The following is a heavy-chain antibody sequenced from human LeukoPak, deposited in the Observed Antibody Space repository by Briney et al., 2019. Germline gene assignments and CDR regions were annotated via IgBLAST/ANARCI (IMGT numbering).Heavy chain of an antibody. CDR2: ISYDGSNK. V-gene: IGHV3-30*18. CDR1: GFTFSSYG. CDR3: AKASHFDY. Sequence: GGSLRLSSAASGFTFSSYGMHWVRQAPGKGLEWVAVISYDGSNKYYADSVKGRFTISRDNSKNTLYLQMNSLRAEDTAVYYCAKASHFDYWGQGTLVTVSS. J-gene: IGHJ4*02.